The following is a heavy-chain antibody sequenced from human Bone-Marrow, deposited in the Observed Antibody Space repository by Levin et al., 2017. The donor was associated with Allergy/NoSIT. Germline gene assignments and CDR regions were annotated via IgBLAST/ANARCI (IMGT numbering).Heavy chain of an antibody. D-gene: IGHD3-10*01. CDR3: AKGRRGGLDY. J-gene: IGHJ4*02. V-gene: IGHV3-30*18. CDR1: GFTFSSYG. Sequence: GGSLRLSCAASGFTFSSYGMHWVRQAPGKGLEWVAVISYDGSNKYYADSVKGRFTISRDNSKNTLYLQMNSLRAEDTAVYYCAKGRRGGLDYWGQGTLVTVSS. CDR2: ISYDGSNK.